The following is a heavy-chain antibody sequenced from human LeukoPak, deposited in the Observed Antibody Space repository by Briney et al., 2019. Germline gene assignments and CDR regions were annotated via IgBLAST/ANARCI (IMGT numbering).Heavy chain of an antibody. V-gene: IGHV4-59*01. J-gene: IGHJ4*02. CDR3: GRLLGGREGKKGRNDS. CDR2: IYYSGST. Sequence: SETLSLTCTVSGGSFSSYYWSWIRQPPGKGLEWIGYIYYSGSTNYSPSLKSRVTISVDTSKNRFSLKLSSVTAADTAGYYCGRLLGGREGKKGRNDSWGQGPLVTVSS. CDR1: GGSFSSYY. D-gene: IGHD5-24*01.